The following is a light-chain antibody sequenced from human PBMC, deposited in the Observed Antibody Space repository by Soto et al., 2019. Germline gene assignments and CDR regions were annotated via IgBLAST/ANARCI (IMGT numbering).Light chain of an antibody. CDR3: CSYAGSYTHV. CDR1: SSDVGTYTY. V-gene: IGLV2-11*01. CDR2: DVI. J-gene: IGLJ1*01. Sequence: QSALTQPPSVSGSPGQSVTVSCTGTSSDVGTYTYVSWYQQHPGKAPKLIIYDVIKRPSGVLDRFSGSKSGNTASLTISGLQAEDEADYYCCSYAGSYTHVFGTGTKLTVL.